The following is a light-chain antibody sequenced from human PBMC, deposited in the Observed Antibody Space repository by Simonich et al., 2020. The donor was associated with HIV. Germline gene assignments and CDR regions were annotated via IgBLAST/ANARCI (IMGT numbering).Light chain of an antibody. CDR3: QQYNNWPSPFT. Sequence: EIVMTQSPATLSVSPWERATLSCRASQTIAGNLAWYQQKPGQAPRLFIYYASTRATGVPARFSGSGFGTDFTLTISSMQSEDFAVYYCQQYNNWPSPFTFGPGTKVDIK. V-gene: IGKV3-15*01. CDR2: YAS. J-gene: IGKJ3*01. CDR1: QTIAGN.